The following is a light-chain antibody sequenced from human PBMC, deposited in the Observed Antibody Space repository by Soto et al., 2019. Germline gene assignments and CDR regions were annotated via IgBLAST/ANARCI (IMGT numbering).Light chain of an antibody. CDR3: QQYFSYPYT. Sequence: AIRMTQSPSSFSASTGDRVTITCRASQGISSYLAWYQQKPGKAPKLLIYAAATLQRGAPSRFSASGSGTDFTLTISRLQSEDCASYYCQQYFSYPYTFGQGTKLEI. J-gene: IGKJ2*01. CDR1: QGISSY. CDR2: AAA. V-gene: IGKV1-8*01.